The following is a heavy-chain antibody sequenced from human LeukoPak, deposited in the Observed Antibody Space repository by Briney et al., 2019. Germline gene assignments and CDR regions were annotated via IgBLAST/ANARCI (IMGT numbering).Heavy chain of an antibody. J-gene: IGHJ4*02. D-gene: IGHD3-10*01. CDR3: ARGHGSGSPRRYFDY. CDR2: IYYSGST. Sequence: SETLSLTCTVSGGSISGSSYYWGWIRQPPGKGLEWIGYIYYSGSTNYNPSLKSRVTISVDTSKNQFSLKLSSVTAADTAVYYCARGHGSGSPRRYFDYWGQGTLVTVSS. CDR1: GGSISGSSYY. V-gene: IGHV4-61*05.